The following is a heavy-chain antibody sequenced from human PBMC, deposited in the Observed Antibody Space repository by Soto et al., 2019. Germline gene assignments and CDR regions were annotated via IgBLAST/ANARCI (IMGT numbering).Heavy chain of an antibody. Sequence: GGSLRLSCAASGFTFSSYAIHLVSQAPGKGLEWVAVISYDGSNKYYADSVKGRFTISRDNSKNTLYLQMNSLRAEDTAVYYCARDHQKDSDYAHCPLHYWGQGT. V-gene: IGHV3-30-3*01. CDR1: GFTFSSYA. CDR3: ARDHQKDSDYAHCPLHY. D-gene: IGHD4-17*01. CDR2: ISYDGSNK. J-gene: IGHJ4*02.